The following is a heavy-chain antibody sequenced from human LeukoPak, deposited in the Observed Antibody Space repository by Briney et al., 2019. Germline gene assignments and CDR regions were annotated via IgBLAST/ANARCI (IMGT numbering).Heavy chain of an antibody. D-gene: IGHD3-16*01. CDR3: ARAAGGGTFDY. CDR2: INPSGGST. CDR1: GYTFTSYY. Sequence: ASVKVSCKASGYTFTSYYMHWVRQAPGQGLEWMGIINPSGGSTSYAQKFQGRVTITRDTSASTAYMELSSLRSEDTAVYYCARAAGGGTFDYWGQGTLVTVSS. J-gene: IGHJ4*02. V-gene: IGHV1-46*01.